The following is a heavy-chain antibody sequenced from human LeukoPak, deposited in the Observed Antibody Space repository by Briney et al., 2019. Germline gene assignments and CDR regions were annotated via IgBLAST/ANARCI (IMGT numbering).Heavy chain of an antibody. D-gene: IGHD3-10*01. CDR3: ARRPAPIVRGVFAFEI. Sequence: PSGTLSLTCTVSGGSISSYYWSWIRQPPGKGLEWMGYIYYSGGTNYNPSLKSRVTISVDTSKNQFSLKLSTVTAADTAAYDCARRPAPIVRGVFAFEIWGQGTMVTVSS. V-gene: IGHV4-59*01. CDR1: GGSISSYY. CDR2: IYYSGGT. J-gene: IGHJ3*02.